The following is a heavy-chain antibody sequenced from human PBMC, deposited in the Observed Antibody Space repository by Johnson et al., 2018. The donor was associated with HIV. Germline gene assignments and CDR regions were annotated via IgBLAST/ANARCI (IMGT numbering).Heavy chain of an antibody. CDR2: IYSGGTT. J-gene: IGHJ3*02. CDR3: ANSLILDDFNI. D-gene: IGHD2-15*01. CDR1: GFTVSSNY. Sequence: VQLVESGGGLVQPGGSLRLSCAASGFTVSSNYMTWVRQAPGKRLEWVSVIYSGGTTYYADSVKGRFTISRDISKNTLFLQMTSLTADDTAVYYCANSLILDDFNIWGQGTMVTVSS. V-gene: IGHV3-66*01.